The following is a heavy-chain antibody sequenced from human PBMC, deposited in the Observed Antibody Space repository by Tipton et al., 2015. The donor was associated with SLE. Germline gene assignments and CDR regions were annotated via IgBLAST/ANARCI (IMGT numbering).Heavy chain of an antibody. J-gene: IGHJ6*02. V-gene: IGHV4-61*09. CDR1: ADSIRGSTSY. Sequence: TLSLTCAVSADSIRGSTSYWSWLRQPAGKGLEWIGYVYSSGASNFNPSLKSRLTISVDTSKNQFSLRLRSVTAADTAVYYCARHRLTVLQKVNVPTDGLDVWGQGTTVSVSS. CDR2: VYSSGAS. D-gene: IGHD3-10*01. CDR3: ARHRLTVLQKVNVPTDGLDV.